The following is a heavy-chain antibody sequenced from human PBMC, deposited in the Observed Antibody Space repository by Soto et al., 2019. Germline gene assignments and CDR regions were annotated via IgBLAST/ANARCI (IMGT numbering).Heavy chain of an antibody. Sequence: ASETLSLTCTVSGGSISSSNYYWGWIRQPPGKGLEWIGSIYYSGNTYYSPSLKSRVTISVDTSKNQFSLKLSSATASDTVVYYCGKKVVVTCRTFRAKGTRVTASS. CDR2: IYYSGNT. V-gene: IGHV4-39*01. D-gene: IGHD2-15*01. CDR3: GKKVVVTCRTF. CDR1: GGSISSSNYY. J-gene: IGHJ6*04.